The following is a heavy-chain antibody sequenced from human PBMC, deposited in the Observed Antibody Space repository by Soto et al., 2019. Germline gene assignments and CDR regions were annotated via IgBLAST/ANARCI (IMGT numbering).Heavy chain of an antibody. CDR2: INPSGGST. D-gene: IGHD1-26*01. J-gene: IGHJ6*02. Sequence: QVQLVQSGAEVKKPGASVKVSCKASGYTFTSYYMHWVRQAPGQGLEWMGIINPSGGSTSYAQKFQGRVTMTWDTSTSTVYMELSSLRSEDTAVYYCARELGGGGEYYYYGMDVWGQGTTVTVSS. V-gene: IGHV1-46*01. CDR3: ARELGGGGEYYYYGMDV. CDR1: GYTFTSYY.